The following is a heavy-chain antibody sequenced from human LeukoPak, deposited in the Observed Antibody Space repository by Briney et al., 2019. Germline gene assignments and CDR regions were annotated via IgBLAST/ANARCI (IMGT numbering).Heavy chain of an antibody. CDR1: GFTFSSYW. J-gene: IGHJ4*02. D-gene: IGHD3-10*01. CDR3: ARSAGFGLYYFDY. V-gene: IGHV3-7*01. Sequence: GGSLRLSCAASGFTFSSYWMSWVRQAPGKGLEWVANIKQDGSEKYYVDSVKGRFTISRDNAKNSLYLQMNSLRAEDTAVYYCARSAGFGLYYFDYWGQGTLVTVSS. CDR2: IKQDGSEK.